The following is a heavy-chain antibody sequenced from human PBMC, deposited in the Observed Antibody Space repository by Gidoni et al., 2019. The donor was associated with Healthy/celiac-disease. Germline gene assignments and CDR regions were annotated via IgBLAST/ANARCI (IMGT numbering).Heavy chain of an antibody. CDR2: ISSSGSTI. J-gene: IGHJ3*02. D-gene: IGHD3-22*01. Sequence: QVQRVESGGGLVKPGGSLRLSCADSGFNFSDYYMSWIRQAPGKGLEWVSYISSSGSTIYYADSVKGRFTISRDNAKNSLYLQMNSLRAEDTAVYYCASVLYYDSSGDAFDIWGQGTMVTVSS. V-gene: IGHV3-11*01. CDR1: GFNFSDYY. CDR3: ASVLYYDSSGDAFDI.